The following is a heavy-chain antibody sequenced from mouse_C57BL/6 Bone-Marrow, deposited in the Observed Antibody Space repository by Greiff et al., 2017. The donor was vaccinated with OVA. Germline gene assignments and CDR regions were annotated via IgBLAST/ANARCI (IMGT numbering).Heavy chain of an antibody. Sequence: EVKLMESEGGLVQPGSSMKLSCTASGFTFSYYYMAWVRQVPEKGLEWVANINYDGSSTYYLDSLKSRFIISRDNAKNILYLQMSSLKSEDTATYYCARVITTVPAMDYWGQGTSVTVSS. CDR1: GFTFSYYY. CDR3: ARVITTVPAMDY. D-gene: IGHD1-1*01. V-gene: IGHV5-16*01. CDR2: INYDGSST. J-gene: IGHJ4*01.